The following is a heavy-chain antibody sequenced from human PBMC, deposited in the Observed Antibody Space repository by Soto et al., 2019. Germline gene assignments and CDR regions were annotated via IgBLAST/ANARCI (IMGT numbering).Heavy chain of an antibody. V-gene: IGHV3-21*01. CDR1: GFTFSSYG. J-gene: IGHJ4*02. D-gene: IGHD3-10*01. Sequence: PGGSLRLSCAASGFTFSSYGMHWVRQAPGKGLEWVSSISSSSSYIYYADSVKGRFTISRDNAKNSLYLQMNSLRAEDTAVYYCASLRGLRDYWGQGTLVTVSS. CDR2: ISSSSSYI. CDR3: ASLRGLRDY.